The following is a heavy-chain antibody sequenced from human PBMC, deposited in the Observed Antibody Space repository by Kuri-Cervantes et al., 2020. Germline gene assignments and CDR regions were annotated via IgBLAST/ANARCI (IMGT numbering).Heavy chain of an antibody. Sequence: SETLSLTCAVSGGSISSGGYSWSWIRQPPGKGLEWIGYIYHSGSTYYNPSLKSRVTISVDRSKNQFSLKLSSVTAADTAVYYCARDRWDYGVELGAFDIWGQGTMVTVSS. V-gene: IGHV4-30-2*01. J-gene: IGHJ3*02. CDR1: GGSISSGGYS. CDR2: IYHSGST. CDR3: ARDRWDYGVELGAFDI. D-gene: IGHD4-17*01.